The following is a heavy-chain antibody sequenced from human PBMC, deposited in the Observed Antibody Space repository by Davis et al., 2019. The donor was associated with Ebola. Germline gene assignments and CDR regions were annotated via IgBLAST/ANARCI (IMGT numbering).Heavy chain of an antibody. CDR3: AKTFNWGYFDY. J-gene: IGHJ4*02. CDR2: ISGSGGST. D-gene: IGHD7-27*01. Sequence: GESLKISCAASGFTFSSYAMSWVRQAPGKGLEWVSAISGSGGSTYYADSVKGRFTISRDNSKNTLYLQMNSLRAEDTAVYYCAKTFNWGYFDYWGQGTLVTVSS. CDR1: GFTFSSYA. V-gene: IGHV3-23*01.